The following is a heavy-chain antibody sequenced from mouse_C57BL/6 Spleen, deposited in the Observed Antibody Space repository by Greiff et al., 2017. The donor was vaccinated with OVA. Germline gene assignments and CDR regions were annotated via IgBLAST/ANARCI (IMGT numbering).Heavy chain of an antibody. J-gene: IGHJ2*01. V-gene: IGHV1-52*01. CDR3: ARRGSNYVFFDY. CDR2: IDPSDSET. D-gene: IGHD2-5*01. CDR1: GYTFTSYW. Sequence: QVQLQQPGAELVRPGSSVKPSCKASGYTFTSYWMHWVKQRPIQGLEWIGNIDPSDSETHYNQKFKDKATLTVDKSSSTAYMQLSSLTSEDSAVYYCARRGSNYVFFDYWGQGTTLTVSS.